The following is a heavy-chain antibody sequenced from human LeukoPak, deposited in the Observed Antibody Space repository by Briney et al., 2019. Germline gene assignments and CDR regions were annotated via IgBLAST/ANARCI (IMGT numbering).Heavy chain of an antibody. CDR2: FGRDGGR. Sequence: GGSLRPSCAASGFTLSNNSMGWARQPPGKGLEWVSAFGRDGGRNYEDSLKGRFTISRNNSKNTLYLEMNRLRSEDTAAYFCAKDILKWEFDYWGQGTLVTVSS. CDR1: GFTLSNNS. J-gene: IGHJ4*02. V-gene: IGHV3-23*01. D-gene: IGHD1-26*01. CDR3: AKDILKWEFDY.